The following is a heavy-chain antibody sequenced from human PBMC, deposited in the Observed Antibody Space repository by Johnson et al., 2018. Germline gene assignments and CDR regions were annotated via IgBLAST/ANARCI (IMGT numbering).Heavy chain of an antibody. Sequence: VQLVESGGGLVQPGRSLRLSCAASGFTFDDYAMHWVRQAPGKGLEWVSGISWNSGSTDYADSVKGRFTISRDNSKNTLYLQMNSLRAEETAVYYCAKEGVMEWEYYGPFQYWGPGTLVTVSS. CDR3: AKEGVMEWEYYGPFQY. J-gene: IGHJ1*01. CDR2: ISWNSGST. D-gene: IGHD1-26*01. V-gene: IGHV3-9*01. CDR1: GFTFDDYA.